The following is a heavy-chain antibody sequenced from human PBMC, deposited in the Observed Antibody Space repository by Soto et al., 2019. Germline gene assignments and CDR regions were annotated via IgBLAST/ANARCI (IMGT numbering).Heavy chain of an antibody. J-gene: IGHJ4*02. D-gene: IGHD2-2*02. V-gene: IGHV1-18*01. CDR1: GYTFSNYG. CDR2: ISAYHGNI. Sequence: QVQLVQSGAEVKKPGASVKVSCKASGYTFSNYGISWVRQAPGQGLEWMGWISAYHGNIKYAQKVQGRVTMITDTATKTAYTELRSLRCDDTAVSYCAKYPTGQGAGMFALWGQGTLVTVSS. CDR3: AKYPTGQGAGMFAL.